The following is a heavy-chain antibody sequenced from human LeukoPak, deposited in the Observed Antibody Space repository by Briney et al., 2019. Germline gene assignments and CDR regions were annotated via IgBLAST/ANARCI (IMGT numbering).Heavy chain of an antibody. CDR2: INPNSGGT. J-gene: IGHJ3*02. D-gene: IGHD1-26*01. Sequence: ASVKVSCKASGYTFTGYYMHWVRQAPGQGLEWMGWINPNSGGTNYAQKFQGRVAMTSDTSISTAYMELSRLRSDDTAVYYCAREVGATTANDAFDIWGQGTMVTVSS. V-gene: IGHV1-2*02. CDR1: GYTFTGYY. CDR3: AREVGATTANDAFDI.